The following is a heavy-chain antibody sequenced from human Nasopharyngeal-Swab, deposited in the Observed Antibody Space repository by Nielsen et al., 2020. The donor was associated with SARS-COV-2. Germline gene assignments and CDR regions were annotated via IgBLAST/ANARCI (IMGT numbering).Heavy chain of an antibody. CDR2: ISGDGGNK. Sequence: GESLKISCAASGFPFSSYGMHWVRQAPGKGLEWVAVISGDGGNKYYGDSVKGRFTVSRDNSKNTLYLQVNSLRPKDKAVYYCAKARAGVRGFDYWGQGVPVTVSA. V-gene: IGHV3-30*18. J-gene: IGHJ4*02. CDR1: GFPFSSYG. CDR3: AKARAGVRGFDY. D-gene: IGHD3-10*01.